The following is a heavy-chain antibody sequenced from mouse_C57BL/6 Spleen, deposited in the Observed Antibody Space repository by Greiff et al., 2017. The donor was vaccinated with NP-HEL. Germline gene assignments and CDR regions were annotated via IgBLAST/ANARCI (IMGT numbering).Heavy chain of an antibody. Sequence: VQLKESGPELVKPGASVKMSCKASGYTFTDYNMHWVKQSHGKSLEWIGYINPNNGGTSYNQKFKGKATLTVNKSSSTAYMELRSLTSEDSAVYYCVLYGYDGDYWGQGTTLTVSS. J-gene: IGHJ2*01. CDR1: GYTFTDYN. D-gene: IGHD2-2*01. CDR3: VLYGYDGDY. CDR2: INPNNGGT. V-gene: IGHV1-22*01.